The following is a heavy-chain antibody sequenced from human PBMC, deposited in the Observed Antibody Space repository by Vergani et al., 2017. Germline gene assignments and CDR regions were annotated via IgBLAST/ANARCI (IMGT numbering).Heavy chain of an antibody. J-gene: IGHJ6*03. CDR1: GGSISSSSYY. V-gene: IGHV4-39*07. CDR2: IYTSGST. Sequence: QLQLQESGPGLVKPSETLSLTCTVSGGSISSSSYYWGWIRQPPGKGLEWIGSIYTSGSTNYNPSLKSRVTISVDTSKNQFSLKLSSVTAADTAVYYCATSAAGTYYYYYMDVWGKGTTVTVSS. D-gene: IGHD6-13*01. CDR3: ATSAAGTYYYYYMDV.